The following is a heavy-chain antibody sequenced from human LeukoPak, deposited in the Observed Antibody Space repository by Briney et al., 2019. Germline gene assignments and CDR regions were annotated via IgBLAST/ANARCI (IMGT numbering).Heavy chain of an antibody. CDR3: ARGTVDTAMDGY. CDR1: GYTFTSYD. V-gene: IGHV1-8*01. J-gene: IGHJ4*02. D-gene: IGHD5-18*01. Sequence: ASVNVSCKASGYTFTSYDINWVRQATGQGREWMGWMNPNSGNTGYAQKFQGRVTMTRNTSISTAYMELSSLRSEDTAVYYCARGTVDTAMDGYWGQGTLVTVSS. CDR2: MNPNSGNT.